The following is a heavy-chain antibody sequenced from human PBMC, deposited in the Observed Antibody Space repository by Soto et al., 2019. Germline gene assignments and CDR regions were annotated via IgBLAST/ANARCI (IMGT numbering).Heavy chain of an antibody. CDR3: AKGPPSSGCPSDY. J-gene: IGHJ4*02. D-gene: IGHD6-19*01. CDR1: RFTFSIYG. V-gene: IGHV3-30*18. CDR2: ISYDGSNK. Sequence: GGSLRLSCAASRFTFSIYGMHWVRQAPGKGLEWVAVISYDGSNKYYADSVKGRFTISRDNSKNTLYLQMNSLRGEDTAVYYCAKGPPSSGCPSDYWGQGTLVTVSS.